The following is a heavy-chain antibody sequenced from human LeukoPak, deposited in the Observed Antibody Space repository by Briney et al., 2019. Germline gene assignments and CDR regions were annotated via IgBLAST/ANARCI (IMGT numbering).Heavy chain of an antibody. CDR3: AGLWGSSSQIPYYYYGMDV. J-gene: IGHJ6*02. CDR1: GGSNSSYH. V-gene: IGHV4-4*07. D-gene: IGHD6-6*01. CDR2: IYTSGST. Sequence: PSETLSLTCTVSGGSNSSYHRSWIRQPAGKGLAWIGRIYTSGSTNYNPSLKSRVTMSVDTSKNQFSLKLSSVTAADTAVYYCAGLWGSSSQIPYYYYGMDVWGQGTTVTVSS.